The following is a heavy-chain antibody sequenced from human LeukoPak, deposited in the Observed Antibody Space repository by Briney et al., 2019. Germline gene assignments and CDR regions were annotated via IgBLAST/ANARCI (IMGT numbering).Heavy chain of an antibody. CDR2: INPNSGGT. V-gene: IGHV1-2*02. CDR3: AREGYYDSSGYGVGDY. Sequence: SVKVSCKASGYTFTGYYMHWVRQAPGQGLEWMGWINPNSGGTNYAQKFQGRVTMTRDTSISTAYMELSRLRSDDTAVYYCAREGYYDSSGYGVGDYWGQGTLVTVSS. CDR1: GYTFTGYY. D-gene: IGHD3-22*01. J-gene: IGHJ4*02.